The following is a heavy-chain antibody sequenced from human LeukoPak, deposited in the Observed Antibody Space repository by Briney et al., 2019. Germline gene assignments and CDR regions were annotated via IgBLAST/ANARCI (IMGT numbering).Heavy chain of an antibody. J-gene: IGHJ1*01. D-gene: IGHD5-18*01. Sequence: GGSLRLSCAASGFTFSSYAMHWVRQAPGKGLEWVSYISSSSSTIYYADSVKGRFTISRDNAKNSLYLQMNSLRAEDTAVYYCARDFVDTETEYFQHWGQGTLVTVSS. CDR3: ARDFVDTETEYFQH. CDR2: ISSSSSTI. CDR1: GFTFSSYA. V-gene: IGHV3-48*01.